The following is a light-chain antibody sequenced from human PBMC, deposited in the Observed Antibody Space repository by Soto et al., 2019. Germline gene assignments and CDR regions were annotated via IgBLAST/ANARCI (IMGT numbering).Light chain of an antibody. CDR3: SSYTNINTRACI. J-gene: IGLJ1*01. CDR1: SSDVGGYDY. Sequence: QSALTQPASVSGSPGQSITISCTGTSSDVGGYDYVSWYQLHPGKAPKLMVFEVSNRPSGVSYGLYGSKSGKTASLAISWIQAEAATDYYGSSYTNINTRACIFGTGTKVSVL. CDR2: EVS. V-gene: IGLV2-14*01.